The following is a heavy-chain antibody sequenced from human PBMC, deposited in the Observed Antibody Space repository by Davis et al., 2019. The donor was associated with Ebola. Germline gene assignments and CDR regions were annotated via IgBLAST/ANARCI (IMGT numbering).Heavy chain of an antibody. J-gene: IGHJ6*02. Sequence: SETLSLTCAVYGGSFSGYYWGWIRQPPGKGLEWIGEINHSGSTNYNPSLKSRVTISVDTSKNQFSLKLSSVTAADTAVYYCALTRRYYYYYGMDVWGQGTTVTVSS. CDR2: INHSGST. CDR3: ALTRRYYYYYGMDV. V-gene: IGHV4-34*01. CDR1: GGSFSGYY.